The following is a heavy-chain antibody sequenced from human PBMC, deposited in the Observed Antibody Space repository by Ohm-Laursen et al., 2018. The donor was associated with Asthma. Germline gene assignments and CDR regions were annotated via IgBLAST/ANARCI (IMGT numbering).Heavy chain of an antibody. CDR1: GYTFTSYA. CDR2: INPSGGST. Sequence: GSSVKVSRKASGYTFTSYAMNWVRQAPGQGLEWMGIINPSGGSTSYAQKFQGRVTMTRDTSTSTVYMELSSLRSEDTAVYYCARLVAATSAFDMWGQGTKVTVSS. V-gene: IGHV1-46*01. J-gene: IGHJ3*02. CDR3: ARLVAATSAFDM. D-gene: IGHD1-26*01.